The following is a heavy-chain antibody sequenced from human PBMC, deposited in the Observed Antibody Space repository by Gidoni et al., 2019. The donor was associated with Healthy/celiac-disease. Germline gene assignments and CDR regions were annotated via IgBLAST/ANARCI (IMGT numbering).Heavy chain of an antibody. CDR1: GFPFDDYA. J-gene: IGHJ5*02. CDR2: ISWNSGSI. Sequence: EVQLVESGGGLVQPGRSLRISCAASGFPFDDYAMPWVRQAPGKGLGWVSVISWNSGSIGYADSVKGRFTISRDNAKNSLYLQMNSLRAEDTALYYCARSYVWGSSTGFDPWGQGTLVTVSS. D-gene: IGHD3-16*01. V-gene: IGHV3-9*01. CDR3: ARSYVWGSSTGFDP.